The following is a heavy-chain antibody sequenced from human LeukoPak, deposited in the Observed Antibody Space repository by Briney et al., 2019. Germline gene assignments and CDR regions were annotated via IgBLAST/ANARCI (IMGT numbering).Heavy chain of an antibody. V-gene: IGHV3-23*01. Sequence: GGSLRLSCAASGFTFSNYAMSWVRQAPGKRLEWVSGFSGSGGITYYADSVKGRFTISRDNTKNTLYLQLNSLRAEDTAVYYCAKGLAYCGGDCYFAVDAFDIWGQGTMVTVSS. J-gene: IGHJ3*02. CDR1: GFTFSNYA. CDR2: FSGSGGIT. D-gene: IGHD2-21*02. CDR3: AKGLAYCGGDCYFAVDAFDI.